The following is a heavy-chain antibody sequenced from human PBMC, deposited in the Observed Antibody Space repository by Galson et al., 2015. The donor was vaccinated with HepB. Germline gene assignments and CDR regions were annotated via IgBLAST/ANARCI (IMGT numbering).Heavy chain of an antibody. V-gene: IGHV3-73*01. Sequence: SLRLSCAASGFTFSGSGIHWVRQAPGKGLEWVGRIRNGANYYATASAPSVRGRFPVSRDDLKSTAYLQMNSLTPEDTAVYYCTRPGYGSSWFLDYAHGVDVWGQGTTVIVS. D-gene: IGHD3/OR15-3a*01. J-gene: IGHJ6*02. CDR3: TRPGYGSSWFLDYAHGVDV. CDR2: IRNGANYYAT. CDR1: GFTFSGSG.